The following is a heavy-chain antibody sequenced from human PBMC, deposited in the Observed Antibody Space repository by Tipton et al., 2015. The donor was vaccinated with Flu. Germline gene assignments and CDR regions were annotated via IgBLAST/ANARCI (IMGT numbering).Heavy chain of an antibody. J-gene: IGHJ4*02. CDR2: ISGDGGST. CDR1: GFTFDDYA. V-gene: IGHV3-43*02. CDR3: AKDIDKNWGSYYVY. Sequence: LSLTCAASGFTFDDYAMHWVRQAPGKGLEWVSLISGDGGSTYYADSVKGRFTISRDNSKNSLYLQMNSLRTEDTALYYCAKDIDKNWGSYYVYWGQGTLVTVSS. D-gene: IGHD3-16*01.